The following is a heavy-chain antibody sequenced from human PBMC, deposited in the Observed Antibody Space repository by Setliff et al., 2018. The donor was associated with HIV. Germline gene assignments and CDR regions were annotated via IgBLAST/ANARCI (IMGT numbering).Heavy chain of an antibody. CDR3: ARSVRHRTVTMIVGGFDP. V-gene: IGHV4-39*07. J-gene: IGHJ5*02. Sequence: SETLSLTCTVSGGSISSSSYYWSWIRQPPGKGLEWIGEINHSGRSKYNPSLKSRVTISVDTSKNQFSLKLSSVTAADTAVYYCARSVRHRTVTMIVGGFDPWGQGALVTVSS. D-gene: IGHD3-22*01. CDR2: INHSGRS. CDR1: GGSISSSSYY.